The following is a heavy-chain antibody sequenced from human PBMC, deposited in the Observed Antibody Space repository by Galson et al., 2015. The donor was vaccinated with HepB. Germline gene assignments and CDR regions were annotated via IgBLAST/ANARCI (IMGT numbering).Heavy chain of an antibody. CDR3: AKNWGTMIVVADFDY. CDR2: ISGSGGST. V-gene: IGHV3-23*01. Sequence: SLRLSCAASGFTLSSYAMSWVRQAPGKGLEWVSAISGSGGSTYYADSVKGRFTISRDNSKNTLYLQMNSLRAEDTAVYYCAKNWGTMIVVADFDYWGQGTLVTVSS. D-gene: IGHD3-22*01. J-gene: IGHJ4*02. CDR1: GFTLSSYA.